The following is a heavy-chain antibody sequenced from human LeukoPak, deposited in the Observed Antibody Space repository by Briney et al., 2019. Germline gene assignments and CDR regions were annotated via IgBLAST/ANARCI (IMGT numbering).Heavy chain of an antibody. CDR2: IKSKTDARTT. CDR3: TTNRLFGELLVDS. V-gene: IGHV3-15*01. CDR1: GFTFSNAW. Sequence: PGGSLRPSSAASGFTFSNAWMSWVRQAPGKGLEWVGRIKSKTDARTTDYAAPVKGRFSISREDSKDMLYLQMNRLKTEDTAVYYCTTNRLFGELLVDSWGQGSLVTVSS. J-gene: IGHJ4*02. D-gene: IGHD3-10*02.